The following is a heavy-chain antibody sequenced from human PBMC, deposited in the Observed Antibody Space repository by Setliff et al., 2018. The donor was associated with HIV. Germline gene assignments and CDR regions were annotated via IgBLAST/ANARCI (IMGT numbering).Heavy chain of an antibody. D-gene: IGHD3-10*01. V-gene: IGHV4-4*07. CDR1: AGAITNYY. J-gene: IGHJ3*02. Sequence: PSETLSLTCTVSAGAITNYYWNWIRQAAGKGLEWIGRVHFSGTTTIYNPSLKSRVTMSVDRSKKQFSLRLTSVTAADTALYYCGRVGFGELFGAFDIWGQGIMVTVSS. CDR3: GRVGFGELFGAFDI. CDR2: VHFSGTT.